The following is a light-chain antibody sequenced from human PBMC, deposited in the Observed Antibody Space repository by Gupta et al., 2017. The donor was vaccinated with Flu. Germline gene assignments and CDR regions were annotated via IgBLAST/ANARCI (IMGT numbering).Light chain of an antibody. Sequence: DTATTHSLDFLPVSLGETATINCKSSQSVCARPNDKNYFAWYQQKPGQPPKLLIYWASKRASGVPDRFSGDGSETDFTLTISDLQAEDVAVYFCQQDDTTPRTFGQGTKVEIK. V-gene: IGKV4-1*01. J-gene: IGKJ1*01. CDR1: QSVCARPNDKNY. CDR2: WAS. CDR3: QQDDTTPRT.